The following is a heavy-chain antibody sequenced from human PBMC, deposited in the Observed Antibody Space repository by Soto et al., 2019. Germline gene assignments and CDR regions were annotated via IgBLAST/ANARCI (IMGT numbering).Heavy chain of an antibody. Sequence: QVQLQESGPGLVQPSKTLSLTCTVSGGSISSYYWSWIRQPPRKELQYIGYIYYSGSTNYNPSLKSRITISDATSTNQFSLTLRSVTAADTAVYYCARGWWEREGYVMDVCGQVTTVTVSS. CDR2: IYYSGST. J-gene: IGHJ6*02. D-gene: IGHD1-26*01. V-gene: IGHV4-59*08. CDR1: GGSISSYY. CDR3: ARGWWEREGYVMDV.